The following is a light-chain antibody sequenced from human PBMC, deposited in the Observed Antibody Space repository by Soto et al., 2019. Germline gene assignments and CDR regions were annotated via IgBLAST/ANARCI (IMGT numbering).Light chain of an antibody. CDR1: QTISSW. V-gene: IGKV1-5*03. J-gene: IGKJ1*01. Sequence: DIQMTPSPSTLSASVGDRVTITCRASQTISSWLAWYQQKPGKAPKLLIYKASSLESGVPSRFSGSGSGTEFTLTISSLQPDDFATYYCQQYNSYRRTFGQGTKVDNK. CDR2: KAS. CDR3: QQYNSYRRT.